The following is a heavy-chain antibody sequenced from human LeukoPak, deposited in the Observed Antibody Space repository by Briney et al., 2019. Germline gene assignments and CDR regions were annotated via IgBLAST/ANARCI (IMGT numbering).Heavy chain of an antibody. Sequence: AAVKVSCEASGYTFTSYYMHWVRQAPGQGLEWMGIINPSGGSTSYAQKFQGRVTMTRDMSTSTVYMELSSLRSEDTAVYYCARDRGLWWYFVYWGQGALVTVSS. V-gene: IGHV1-46*01. J-gene: IGHJ4*02. CDR2: INPSGGST. CDR1: GYTFTSYY. D-gene: IGHD4/OR15-4a*01. CDR3: ARDRGLWWYFVY.